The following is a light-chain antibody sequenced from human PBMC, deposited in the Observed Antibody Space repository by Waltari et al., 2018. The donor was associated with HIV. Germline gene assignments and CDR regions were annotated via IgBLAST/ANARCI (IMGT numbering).Light chain of an antibody. Sequence: DIVMTQSPLSLPDTPGEPASISCRSSQRLLHSSGYHYLAWFLQKPGQSPQVLIYVASNRASGVPDRFSGSGSGIDFTLKISRVEADDVGVYYCMQALQTPYTFGRGTKLEIK. V-gene: IGKV2-28*01. J-gene: IGKJ2*01. CDR3: MQALQTPYT. CDR2: VAS. CDR1: QRLLHSSGYHY.